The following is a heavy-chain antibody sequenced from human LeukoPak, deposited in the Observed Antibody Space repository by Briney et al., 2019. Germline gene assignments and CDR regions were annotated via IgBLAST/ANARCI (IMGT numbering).Heavy chain of an antibody. CDR2: INSDGSST. J-gene: IGHJ4*02. D-gene: IGHD4-11*01. Sequence: PGGSLRLSCAASGFTFSSYWMHWVRHAPGKGLVWVSRINSDGSSTSYAASVKGRFTISRDNAKNTLYLQMNSLRAEDTAVYYCASRYSNRVDYWGQGTLVTVSS. CDR1: GFTFSSYW. V-gene: IGHV3-74*01. CDR3: ASRYSNRVDY.